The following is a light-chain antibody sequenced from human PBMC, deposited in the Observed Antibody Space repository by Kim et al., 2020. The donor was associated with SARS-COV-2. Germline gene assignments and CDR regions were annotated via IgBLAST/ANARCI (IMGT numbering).Light chain of an antibody. CDR2: EVS. CDR1: SSEVGSYNL. J-gene: IGLJ3*02. Sequence: QSALTQPASVSGSPGQSITISCTGTSSEVGSYNLVSWYQQHPGKAPKLMIYEVSKRPSGVSNRFSGSKSGNTASLTISGLQAEDEADYYCCSYAGSRHWVFGGGTQLTVL. CDR3: CSYAGSRHWV. V-gene: IGLV2-23*02.